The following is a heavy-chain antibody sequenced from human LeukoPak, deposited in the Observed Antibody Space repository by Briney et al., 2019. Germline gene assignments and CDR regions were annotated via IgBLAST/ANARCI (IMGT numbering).Heavy chain of an antibody. V-gene: IGHV3-30*02. CDR1: GFTFSTNG. CDR2: IRTDGIDK. D-gene: IGHD2-15*01. CDR3: AKDDQWSLDN. J-gene: IGHJ4*02. Sequence: PGGSLRLSCAAPGFTFSTNGIHWVRQAPGKGLEWVTYIRTDGIDKCYAKSEKGGFTISRDNSKKTVILEMNSLRPEDTALYYCAKDDQWSLDNWGQGAMVTVSS.